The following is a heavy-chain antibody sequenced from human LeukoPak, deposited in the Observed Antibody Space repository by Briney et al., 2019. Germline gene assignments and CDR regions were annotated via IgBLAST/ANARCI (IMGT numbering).Heavy chain of an antibody. CDR2: IYPGDSDT. J-gene: IGHJ4*02. V-gene: IGHV5-51*01. CDR1: GYSFTSYW. Sequence: GESLKISCKGSGYSFTSYWIGWVRQMPGKGLEWMGIIYPGDSDTRYSPSFQGQVSISADKSISTAYLQWSSLKTSDTAIYYCARQATGGGWYGNYWGQGTLVTVSS. D-gene: IGHD6-19*01. CDR3: ARQATGGGWYGNY.